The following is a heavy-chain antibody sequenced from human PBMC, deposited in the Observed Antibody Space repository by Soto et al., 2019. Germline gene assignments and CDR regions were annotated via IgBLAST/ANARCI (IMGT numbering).Heavy chain of an antibody. J-gene: IGHJ6*02. Sequence: SQTLSLTCVISGNSVSSNSAAWILIRQSPSRGLEWLGRTYYRSKWYNDYAVSVKSRITINPDTSKKQFSLHLDSVIPEDTAVCYCAGVASFRGMDVWGQGTPVTVSS. CDR2: TYYRSKWYN. D-gene: IGHD2-21*01. CDR3: AGVASFRGMDV. CDR1: GNSVSSNSAA. V-gene: IGHV6-1*01.